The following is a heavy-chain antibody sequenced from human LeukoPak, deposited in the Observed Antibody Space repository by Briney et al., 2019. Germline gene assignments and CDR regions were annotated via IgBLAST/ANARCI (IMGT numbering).Heavy chain of an antibody. Sequence: ASVKVSCKASGYTFTGYYMHWVRQAPGQGLEWMGWINPNSGGTNYAQKFQGRVTMTRDTSISTAYMELSRLRSDDTAVYYCARDQDYGSGSYSFDPWGQGTLVTVSS. D-gene: IGHD3-10*01. J-gene: IGHJ5*02. CDR2: INPNSGGT. V-gene: IGHV1-2*02. CDR1: GYTFTGYY. CDR3: ARDQDYGSGSYSFDP.